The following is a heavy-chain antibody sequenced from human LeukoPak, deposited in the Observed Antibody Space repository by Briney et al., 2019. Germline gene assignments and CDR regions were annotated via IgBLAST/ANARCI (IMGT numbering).Heavy chain of an antibody. Sequence: GESLKISCKGSGYTFPSSWIGWVRQLPGKGLEWMGIIYPAYSDTRYNPSFEGQVTISADKSISTAHLQWSSLKASDTAMYYCARPEGYSGYDFFDYWGQGTLVTVSS. CDR2: IYPAYSDT. CDR1: GYTFPSSW. J-gene: IGHJ4*02. D-gene: IGHD5-12*01. V-gene: IGHV5-51*01. CDR3: ARPEGYSGYDFFDY.